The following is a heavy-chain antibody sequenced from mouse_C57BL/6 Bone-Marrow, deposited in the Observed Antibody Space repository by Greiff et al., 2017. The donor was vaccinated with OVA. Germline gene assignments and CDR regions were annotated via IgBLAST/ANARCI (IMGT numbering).Heavy chain of an antibody. J-gene: IGHJ1*03. CDR1: GYTFTSYW. D-gene: IGHD1-1*01. Sequence: QVQLQQPGAELVKPGASVKLSCKASGYTFTSYWMHWVTQRPGQGLEWIGMIHPNSGSTNYNEKFKSKATLTVDKSSSTAYMQLSSLTSEDSAVFYCARRNYYGSSYEGYVDVWGTGTTVTVSS. CDR2: IHPNSGST. V-gene: IGHV1-64*01. CDR3: ARRNYYGSSYEGYVDV.